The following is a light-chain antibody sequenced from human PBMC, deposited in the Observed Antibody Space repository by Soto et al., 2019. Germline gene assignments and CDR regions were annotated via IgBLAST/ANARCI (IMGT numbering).Light chain of an antibody. J-gene: IGKJ5*01. CDR3: QQSYSTPRAIT. Sequence: IQMNDSPSPASASVEEKVTSXXRSSQSISSYLNWYQQKPGKAPKLLXXAASSLQSGVPSRFSGSGSGTDFTLTISSLQPEDFATYYCQQSYSTPRAITFGQGTRLEIK. CDR1: QSISSY. V-gene: IGKV1-39*01. CDR2: AAS.